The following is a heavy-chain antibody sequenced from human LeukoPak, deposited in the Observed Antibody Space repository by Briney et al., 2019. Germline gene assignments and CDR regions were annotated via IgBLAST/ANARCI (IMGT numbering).Heavy chain of an antibody. J-gene: IGHJ6*04. Sequence: SGGSLRLSCAASGFTFDDYGMHWVRQAPGKGLEWVSLISWDGGSAYYVDSVKGRFTISRDNSKNSLYLQMNSLRAEDTALYYCANDRNPYYYGSGSYREMDVWGKGTTVTVSS. CDR3: ANDRNPYYYGSGSYREMDV. CDR1: GFTFDDYG. D-gene: IGHD3-10*01. V-gene: IGHV3-43D*03. CDR2: ISWDGGSA.